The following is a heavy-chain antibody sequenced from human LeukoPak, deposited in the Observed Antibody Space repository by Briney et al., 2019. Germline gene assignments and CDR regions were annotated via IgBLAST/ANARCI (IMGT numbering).Heavy chain of an antibody. J-gene: IGHJ4*02. CDR3: ARGAPPQN. V-gene: IGHV3-74*01. CDR1: GFTFSNYW. CDR2: VNFDGTTT. Sequence: GGSLRLSCAASGFTFSNYWLHWVRQAPGKGLVWVSRVNFDGTTTNYADSVKGRLTISRDNTKTTLYLQMNSLRAEDTAVYYCARGAPPQNWGQGTLVTVSS.